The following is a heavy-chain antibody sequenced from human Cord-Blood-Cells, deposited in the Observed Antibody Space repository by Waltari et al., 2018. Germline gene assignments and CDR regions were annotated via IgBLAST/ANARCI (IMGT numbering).Heavy chain of an antibody. Sequence: QVQLQQWGAGLLKPSETLSLTCAVYGGSFSGSYLRWIRQPPGKGLEWIGEINHSGSTNYNPSLKSRVTISVDTSKNQFSLKLSSVTAADTAVYYCARGSKTGGVDYWGQGTLVTVSS. CDR1: GGSFSGSY. CDR2: INHSGST. J-gene: IGHJ4*02. V-gene: IGHV4-34*01. CDR3: ARGSKTGGVDY. D-gene: IGHD7-27*01.